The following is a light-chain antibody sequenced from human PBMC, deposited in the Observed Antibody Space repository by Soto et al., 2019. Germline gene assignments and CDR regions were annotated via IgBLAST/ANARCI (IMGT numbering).Light chain of an antibody. V-gene: IGLV2-11*01. CDR3: CSYAGSYTFGV. CDR2: DVS. CDR1: SSDVGGYNY. Sequence: QSALTQPHSVSGSPGQSVTISCTGTSSDVGGYNYVSWYQQHPGKAPKLMIYDVSKRPSGVPDRFSGSKSGNTASLTISGLQAEDEADYYCCSYAGSYTFGVFGGGTQLTVL. J-gene: IGLJ2*01.